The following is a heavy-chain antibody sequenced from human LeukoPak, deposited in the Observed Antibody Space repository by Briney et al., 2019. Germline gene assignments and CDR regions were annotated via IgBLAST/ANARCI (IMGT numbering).Heavy chain of an antibody. V-gene: IGHV3-21*01. Sequence: GGSLRLSCAASGFTFSSYSMNWVRQAPGKGLEWVSSISSSSSYIYYVDSVKGRFTISRDNAKKSLYLQMNSLRAEDTAVYYCARAYSGSYGLGYYYMDVWGKGTTVTVSS. D-gene: IGHD1-26*01. CDR1: GFTFSSYS. CDR2: ISSSSSYI. CDR3: ARAYSGSYGLGYYYMDV. J-gene: IGHJ6*03.